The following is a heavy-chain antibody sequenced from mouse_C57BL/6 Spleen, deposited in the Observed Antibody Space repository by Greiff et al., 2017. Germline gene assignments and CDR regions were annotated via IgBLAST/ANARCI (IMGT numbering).Heavy chain of an antibody. V-gene: IGHV1-50*01. J-gene: IGHJ2*01. Sequence: QVQLQQPGAELVKPGASVKLSCKASGYTFTSYWMQWVKQRPGQGLEWIGEIDPSDSYTNYNQKFKGKATLTVDTSSSTAYMQLSSLTSEDSAVYYCARCNYYGSSCFDYWGQGTTLTVSS. CDR2: IDPSDSYT. D-gene: IGHD1-1*01. CDR1: GYTFTSYW. CDR3: ARCNYYGSSCFDY.